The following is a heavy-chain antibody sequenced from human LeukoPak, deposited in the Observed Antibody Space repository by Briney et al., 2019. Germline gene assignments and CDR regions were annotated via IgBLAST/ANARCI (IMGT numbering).Heavy chain of an antibody. V-gene: IGHV4-34*01. CDR1: GGPFSGYY. CDR2: INHSGST. J-gene: IGHJ3*02. Sequence: SETLSLTCAVYGGPFSGYYWSWIRQPPGKGLEWSGEINHSGSTNYNPSLKSRVAISVDTSNNQFSLKLSSVTAADTAVYYCARTIAEWELLGRAFDIWGRGTMVTVSS. D-gene: IGHD1-26*01. CDR3: ARTIAEWELLGRAFDI.